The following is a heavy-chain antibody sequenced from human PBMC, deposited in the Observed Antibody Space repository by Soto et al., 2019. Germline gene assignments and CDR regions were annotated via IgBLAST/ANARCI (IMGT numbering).Heavy chain of an antibody. CDR3: AREGELYCSSTSCYAAPELDWFDP. D-gene: IGHD2-2*01. Sequence: ASVKVSCKASGYTFTGYYMHWVRQAPGQGLEWMGWINPNSGGTNYAQKFQGWVTMTRDTSIGTAYMELSRLRSDDTAVYYCAREGELYCSSTSCYAAPELDWFDPWGQGTLVTVSS. V-gene: IGHV1-2*04. J-gene: IGHJ5*02. CDR2: INPNSGGT. CDR1: GYTFTGYY.